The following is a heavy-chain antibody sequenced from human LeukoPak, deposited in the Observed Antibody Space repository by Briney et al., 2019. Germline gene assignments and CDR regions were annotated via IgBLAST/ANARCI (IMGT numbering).Heavy chain of an antibody. CDR1: GFTFSNAW. J-gene: IGHJ3*02. D-gene: IGHD6-13*01. CDR2: IKSKTDGGTT. Sequence: GGSLRLSCAASGFTFSNAWMSWVRQAPGKGLEWVGRIKSKTDGGTTDYAAPVKGRFTISRDDSKNTLYLQMNSLKPEDTAVYYCTTEGSLAYSSSWYGDLDAFDIWGQGTMVTVSS. V-gene: IGHV3-15*01. CDR3: TTEGSLAYSSSWYGDLDAFDI.